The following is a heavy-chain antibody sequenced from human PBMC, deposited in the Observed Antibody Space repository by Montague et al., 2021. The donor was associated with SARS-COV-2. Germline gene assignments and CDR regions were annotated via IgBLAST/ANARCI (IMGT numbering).Heavy chain of an antibody. D-gene: IGHD5-12*01. V-gene: IGHV3-21*01. Sequence: SLRLSCAASGFSFSSYHMNWVRQAPGEGLEWVSSISPSGDYIYSADSLEGRFIISRDNAKNSLYLQMSSLRAEDTAIYYCARASWIVATVPDYWGQGTLVTVSS. CDR1: GFSFSSYH. J-gene: IGHJ4*02. CDR3: ARASWIVATVPDY. CDR2: ISPSGDYI.